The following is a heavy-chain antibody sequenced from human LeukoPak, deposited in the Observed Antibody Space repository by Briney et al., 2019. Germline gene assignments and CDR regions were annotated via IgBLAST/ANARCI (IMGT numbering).Heavy chain of an antibody. J-gene: IGHJ4*02. Sequence: PSETLSLTCTVSGASISSYYWSWIRQPPGKGLEWIAHIYYSGSTNYNPSLKSRVTISVDTSKNQFSLKLNSVTAADTAVYYCAYMTTVTRFDYWGQGTLVTVSS. CDR2: IYYSGST. CDR1: GASISSYY. CDR3: AYMTTVTRFDY. D-gene: IGHD4-17*01. V-gene: IGHV4-59*01.